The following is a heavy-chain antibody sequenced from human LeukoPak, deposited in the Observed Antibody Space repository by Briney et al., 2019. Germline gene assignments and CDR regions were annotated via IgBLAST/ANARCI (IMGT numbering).Heavy chain of an antibody. CDR1: GFTFSSYS. CDR2: ISSSSSTI. Sequence: GGSLRLSCAASGFTFSSYSMNWVRQAPGKGLEWVSSISSSSSTIYYADSVKGRFTISRDNAKNSLYLQMNSLRAEDTAVYYCARGPLRFLEWPLNYWGQGTLVTVSS. D-gene: IGHD3-3*01. CDR3: ARGPLRFLEWPLNY. V-gene: IGHV3-48*01. J-gene: IGHJ4*02.